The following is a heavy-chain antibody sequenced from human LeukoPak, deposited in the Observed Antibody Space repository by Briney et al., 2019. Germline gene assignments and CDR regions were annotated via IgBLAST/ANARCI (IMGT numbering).Heavy chain of an antibody. J-gene: IGHJ4*02. Sequence: PGGSLRLSCAASGFTFSSYGMHWVRQAPGKGLEWVAVISYDGSNKYYADSVKGRFTISRDNSKNTLYLQMNSLRAEDTAVYYCAKEVYDFWSGIDYWGQGTLVTVSS. CDR3: AKEVYDFWSGIDY. V-gene: IGHV3-30*18. CDR1: GFTFSSYG. CDR2: ISYDGSNK. D-gene: IGHD3-3*01.